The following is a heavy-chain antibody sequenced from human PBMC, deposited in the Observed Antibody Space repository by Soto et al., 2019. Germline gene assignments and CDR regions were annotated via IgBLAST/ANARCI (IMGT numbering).Heavy chain of an antibody. V-gene: IGHV3-11*06. CDR3: VRDISPNNFASGSYPY. D-gene: IGHD3-10*01. J-gene: IGHJ4*02. CDR2: ISSTSIYT. CDR1: GFPFSDYF. Sequence: GGSLRLSCAASGFPFSDYFMNWIRQAPGKGLEWVSYISSTSIYTNYADSVKGRFTISRDNAKNSLYLQMNSLRPEDTAVYYCVRDISPNNFASGSYPYLGEAIQVTVSS.